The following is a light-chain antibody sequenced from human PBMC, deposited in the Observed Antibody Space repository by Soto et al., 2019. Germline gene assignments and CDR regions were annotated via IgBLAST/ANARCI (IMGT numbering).Light chain of an antibody. Sequence: QSALTQPASVSGSPGQSITISCTGTSSDVGSYNYVSWYQQHPGKAPKLMIYDVSNRPSGVSDRLSGSKSGNTASLTISGLQAEDEADYYCTSYITAGTYVFGTGTKVTVL. V-gene: IGLV2-14*03. CDR2: DVS. CDR1: SSDVGSYNY. J-gene: IGLJ1*01. CDR3: TSYITAGTYV.